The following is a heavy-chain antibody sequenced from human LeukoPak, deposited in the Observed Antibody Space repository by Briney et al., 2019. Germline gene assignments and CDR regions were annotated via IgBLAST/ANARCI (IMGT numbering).Heavy chain of an antibody. V-gene: IGHV3-21*01. CDR1: GFTFSSYS. CDR2: ISSSSSYI. CDR3: ARESYYYDSSGYYSRKPFDY. D-gene: IGHD3-22*01. J-gene: IGHJ4*02. Sequence: GGSLRLSCAASGFTFSSYSMNWVRQAPGKGLEWVSSISSSSSYIYYADSVKGRFTISRDNSKNTLYLQMNSLRAEDTAVYYCARESYYYDSSGYYSRKPFDYWGQGTLVTVSS.